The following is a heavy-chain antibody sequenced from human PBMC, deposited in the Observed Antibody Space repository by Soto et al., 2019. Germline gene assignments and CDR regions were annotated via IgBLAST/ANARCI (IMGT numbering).Heavy chain of an antibody. Sequence: QVHLVQSGAEVKKPGSSVKVSCKTSGGTFSNCAINWVRQAPGQGLEWMGGIIPMSGRPRGMGGTIPFFGRTNYAQKFQGRVTISADESTRTAYMELSSLASEDTAVYYCAREETWMEMWRSPGPTPRQGYYGMAVWGQGTTVTVSS. CDR3: AREETWMEMWRSPGPTPRQGYYGMAV. V-gene: IGHV1-69*01. CDR2: IIPMSGRPRGMGGTIPFFGRT. CDR1: GGTFSNCA. J-gene: IGHJ6*02. D-gene: IGHD5-12*01.